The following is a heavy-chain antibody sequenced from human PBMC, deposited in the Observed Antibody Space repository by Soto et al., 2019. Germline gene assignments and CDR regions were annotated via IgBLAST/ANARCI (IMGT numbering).Heavy chain of an antibody. J-gene: IGHJ6*02. CDR3: ARDTVTTSYYYYGMDV. CDR2: ISSSSSTI. V-gene: IGHV3-48*02. Sequence: RLSCAASGFTFSSYSMNWVRQAPGKGLEWVSYISSSSSTIYYADSVKGRFTISRDNAKNSLYLQMNSLRDEDTAVYYCARDTVTTSYYYYGMDVWGQGTTVTVSS. D-gene: IGHD4-4*01. CDR1: GFTFSSYS.